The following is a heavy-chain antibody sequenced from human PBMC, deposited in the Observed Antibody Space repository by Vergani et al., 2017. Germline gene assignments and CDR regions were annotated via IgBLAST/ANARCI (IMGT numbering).Heavy chain of an antibody. J-gene: IGHJ4*02. V-gene: IGHV1-69*12. D-gene: IGHD2-15*01. CDR3: ARDDCSGGSCYEDGY. CDR2: IIAILGTA. CDR1: GGTFSSYA. Sequence: QVQLVQSGAEVKKPGSSVKVSCKASGGTFSSYAISWVRKAHGQGLEWMGGIIAILGTANYAQKFQGRVTITADESTSTAYMELSSLRSEDTAVYYCARDDCSGGSCYEDGYWGQGTLVTVSS.